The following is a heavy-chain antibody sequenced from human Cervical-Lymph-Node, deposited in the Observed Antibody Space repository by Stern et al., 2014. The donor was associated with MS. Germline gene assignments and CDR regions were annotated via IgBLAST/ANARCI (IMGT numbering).Heavy chain of an antibody. J-gene: IGHJ5*02. Sequence: VHLVESGGGVVQPGRSLRLTCAASGFIFSNYAMHWVRQTPGKGLEWLTVISYDGTKKYYADSVKGRFTISRDNAERKVYLQLDSLTEDDAALYYCARVSVGAGTWFDLWGQGTLVTVSS. V-gene: IGHV3-30*14. D-gene: IGHD1-26*01. CDR1: GFIFSNYA. CDR3: ARVSVGAGTWFDL. CDR2: ISYDGTKK.